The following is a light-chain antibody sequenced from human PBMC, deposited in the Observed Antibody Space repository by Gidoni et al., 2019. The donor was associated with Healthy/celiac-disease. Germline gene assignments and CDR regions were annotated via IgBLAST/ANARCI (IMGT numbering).Light chain of an antibody. Sequence: DIQMTQSPSSLSASVGDRVTITCRASQSISSYLNWYQQKPGKAPKLLIYAASSLQSWGPSRFSGSGSGTDFTLTISSLQPEDFATYYCQQSYSTPPWTFGQGTKVEIK. CDR3: QQSYSTPPWT. CDR1: QSISSY. CDR2: AAS. V-gene: IGKV1-39*01. J-gene: IGKJ1*01.